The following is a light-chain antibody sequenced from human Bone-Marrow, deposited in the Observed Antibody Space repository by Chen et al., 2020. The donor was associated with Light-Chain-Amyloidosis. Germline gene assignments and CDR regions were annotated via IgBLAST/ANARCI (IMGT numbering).Light chain of an antibody. J-gene: IGKJ4*01. CDR1: QTISSNY. Sequence: EMVLTQSPGPLSLSPGEGANLSCRASQTISSNYLTWYQQKFGQAPRLLIYGSSSSATGIPDRFTGSGSGTDFTLTINRLEPEDFAMYYCQQYGTSPLTFGGGTKVEIK. V-gene: IGKV3-20*01. CDR2: GSS. CDR3: QQYGTSPLT.